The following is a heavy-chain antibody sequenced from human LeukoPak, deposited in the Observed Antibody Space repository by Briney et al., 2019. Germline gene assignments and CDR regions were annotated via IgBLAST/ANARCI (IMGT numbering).Heavy chain of an antibody. Sequence: GGSLRLSCAASGFTVSSNYMSWVRQAPGKGLEWVSVIYSGGSTYYADSVKGRFTISRDNSKNSLYLQMNSLRAEDTAVYYCARDRGYDYVWGSYRYTDPFDYWGQGTLVTVSS. V-gene: IGHV3-66*01. CDR1: GFTVSSNY. CDR2: IYSGGST. D-gene: IGHD3-16*02. J-gene: IGHJ4*02. CDR3: ARDRGYDYVWGSYRYTDPFDY.